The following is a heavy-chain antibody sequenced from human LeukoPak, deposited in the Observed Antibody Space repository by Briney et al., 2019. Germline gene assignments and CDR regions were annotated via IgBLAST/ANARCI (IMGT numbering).Heavy chain of an antibody. Sequence: PGGSLRLSCAASGFTFSSYAMRWVRRAPGRALEWVSAISGSGGSTYYADSVKGRFTISRDNSKNTLYLQMNRLSSEDTAVYYCAKESIVAAGNVNYFDYWGQGTLVTVSS. CDR2: ISGSGGST. J-gene: IGHJ4*02. CDR1: GFTFSSYA. CDR3: AKESIVAAGNVNYFDY. D-gene: IGHD6-13*01. V-gene: IGHV3-23*01.